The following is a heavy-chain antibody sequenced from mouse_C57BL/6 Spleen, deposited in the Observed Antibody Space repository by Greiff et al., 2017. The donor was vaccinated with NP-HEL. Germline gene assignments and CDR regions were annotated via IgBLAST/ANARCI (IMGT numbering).Heavy chain of an antibody. Sequence: VQLKESGPELVKPGASVKISCKASGYSFTGYYMNWVKQSPEKSLEWIGEINPSTGGTTYNQKFKAKATLTVDKSSSTAYMQLKSLTSEDSAVYYCARSDGTYAMDYWGQGTSVTVSS. D-gene: IGHD1-1*01. J-gene: IGHJ4*01. V-gene: IGHV1-42*01. CDR3: ARSDGTYAMDY. CDR1: GYSFTGYY. CDR2: INPSTGGT.